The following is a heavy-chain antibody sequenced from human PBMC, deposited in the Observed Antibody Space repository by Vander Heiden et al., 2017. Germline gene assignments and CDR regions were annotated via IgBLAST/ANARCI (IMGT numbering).Heavy chain of an antibody. J-gene: IGHJ4*01. V-gene: IGHV3-30-3*01. Sequence: QLQQLSHGGGVVQPGRLLTPYRADSGFTFSSYAMHWVRQAPGKGLEWVAVISYDRSNKYYADSVKGRFTISRNNSKNTLYLQMNSLRAEDTAVYDCASPSAERDYWGHGTLVTLSS. CDR3: ASPSAERDY. CDR1: GFTFSSYA. CDR2: ISYDRSNK.